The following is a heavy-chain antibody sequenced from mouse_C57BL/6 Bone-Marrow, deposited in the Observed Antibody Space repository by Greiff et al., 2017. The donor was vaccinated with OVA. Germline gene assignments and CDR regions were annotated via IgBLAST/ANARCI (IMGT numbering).Heavy chain of an antibody. D-gene: IGHD2-1*01. J-gene: IGHJ4*01. CDR1: GFTFSSYG. V-gene: IGHV5-6*01. CDR3: ARQGIYYGNYYYAMDY. Sequence: DVQLQESGGDLVKPGGSLKLSCAASGFTFSSYGMSWVRQTPDKRLEWVATISSGGSYTYYPDSVKGRFTISRDNAKNTLYLQMSSLKSEDTAMYYCARQGIYYGNYYYAMDYWGQGTSGTVSS. CDR2: ISSGGSYT.